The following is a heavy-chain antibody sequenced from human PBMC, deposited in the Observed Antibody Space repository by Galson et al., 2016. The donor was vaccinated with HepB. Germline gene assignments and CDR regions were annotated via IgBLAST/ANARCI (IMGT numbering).Heavy chain of an antibody. CDR3: VKDRPYGTGWYGCSES. CDR2: FRGRANT. CDR1: GFTFITSV. J-gene: IGHJ5*02. D-gene: IGHD6-13*01. V-gene: IGHV3-23*01. Sequence: SLRLSCAASGFTFITSVMSWVRQTPGKGLEWVSSFRGRANTQYADPVRGRFTAPRDDSKGTLFLQMNRLTADDTAVYYCVKDRPYGTGWYGCSESWGQGTLVIVSS.